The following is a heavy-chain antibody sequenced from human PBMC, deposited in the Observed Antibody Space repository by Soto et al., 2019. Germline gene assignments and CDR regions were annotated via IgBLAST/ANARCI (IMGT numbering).Heavy chain of an antibody. CDR1: GGTFSSYA. Sequence: SVKVSCKASGGTFSSYAISWVRQAPGQGLEWMGGIIPIFGTANYAQKFQGRVTITADESTSTAYMEPSSLRSEDTAVYYCARAYYGSGSYYNAPNWFDPWGQGTLVT. J-gene: IGHJ5*02. CDR3: ARAYYGSGSYYNAPNWFDP. D-gene: IGHD3-10*01. CDR2: IIPIFGTA. V-gene: IGHV1-69*13.